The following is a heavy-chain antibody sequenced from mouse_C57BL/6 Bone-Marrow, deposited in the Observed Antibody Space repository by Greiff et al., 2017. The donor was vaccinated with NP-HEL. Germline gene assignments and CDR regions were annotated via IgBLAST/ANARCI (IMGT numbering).Heavy chain of an antibody. CDR3: ASPSTTVVAPGYFDV. J-gene: IGHJ1*03. V-gene: IGHV14-2*01. D-gene: IGHD1-1*01. CDR2: IDPEDGET. Sequence: VQLQQSGAELVKPGASVKLSCTASGFNIKDYYMHWVKQRTEQGLEWIGRIDPEDGETKYAPKFQGKATITADTSSNTAYLQLSSLTSEDTAVYYCASPSTTVVAPGYFDVWGTGTTVTVSS. CDR1: GFNIKDYY.